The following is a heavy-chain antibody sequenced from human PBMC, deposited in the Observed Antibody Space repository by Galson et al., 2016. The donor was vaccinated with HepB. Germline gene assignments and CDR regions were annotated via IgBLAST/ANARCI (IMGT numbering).Heavy chain of an antibody. V-gene: IGHV3-7*04. Sequence: LRLSCAASGFTFRSYWMSWVRQAPGKGLEWVANIKQDGSEKYYVDSVKGRFTISRDNAKNSLYLQMNSLRVEDMAVYYCARGREDYGSGSYYDWFDPWGQGTLVTVSS. J-gene: IGHJ5*02. D-gene: IGHD3-10*01. CDR3: ARGREDYGSGSYYDWFDP. CDR2: IKQDGSEK. CDR1: GFTFRSYW.